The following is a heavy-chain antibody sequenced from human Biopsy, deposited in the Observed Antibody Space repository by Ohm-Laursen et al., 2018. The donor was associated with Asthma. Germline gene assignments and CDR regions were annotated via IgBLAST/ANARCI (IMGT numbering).Heavy chain of an antibody. CDR1: GFTFSSYA. J-gene: IGHJ4*02. V-gene: IGHV3-23*01. Sequence: SLRLSCAASGFTFSSYAMSWVRQAPGKGLEWVSAISGSGGSPYYADSVKGRFTISRDNSKNTLYLQMNSLRAEDTAVYYCATFPYGDYLPLDYWGQGTLVTVSS. CDR2: ISGSGGSP. D-gene: IGHD4-17*01. CDR3: ATFPYGDYLPLDY.